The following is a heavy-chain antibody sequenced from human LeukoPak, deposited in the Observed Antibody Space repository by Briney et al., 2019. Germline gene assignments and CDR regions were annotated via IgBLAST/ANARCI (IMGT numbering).Heavy chain of an antibody. V-gene: IGHV4-31*03. CDR3: SRGLDSRKLGY. CDR1: GASFNSDDQY. J-gene: IGHJ4*02. D-gene: IGHD3-22*01. CDR2: IHPSGML. Sequence: SETLSLTCTVSGASFNSDDQYWNWIRHSPGKGLEWIGSIHPSGMLYNNPSLESRVTMSRDTSKKQFSLNLNSVTAADTAVYFCSRGLDSRKLGYWGQGILVTVSS.